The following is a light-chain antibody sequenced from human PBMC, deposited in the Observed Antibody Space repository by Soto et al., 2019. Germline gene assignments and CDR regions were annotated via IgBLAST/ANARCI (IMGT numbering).Light chain of an antibody. Sequence: QSALTQPASVSGSPGQSITISCTGSDISGYNYVSWYQQYPGKAPKLMIYEVSNRPSGVSHRFSGSKSGNTASLTISGLHAEDEADYYCSTSHVFATGTKLTVL. CDR3: STSHV. CDR1: DISGYNY. J-gene: IGLJ1*01. CDR2: EVS. V-gene: IGLV2-14*01.